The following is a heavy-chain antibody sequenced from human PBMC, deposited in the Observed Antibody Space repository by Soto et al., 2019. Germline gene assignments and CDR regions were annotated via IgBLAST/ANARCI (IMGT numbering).Heavy chain of an antibody. D-gene: IGHD3-9*01. Sequence: GGSLRLSCAASGFTFSDYYMSWIRQAPGKGLEWVSYISSSSSYTNYADSVKGRFTISRDNAKNSLYLQMNSLRAEDTAVYYCARALGRYFDWLLDWGQGTLVTVS. CDR1: GFTFSDYY. V-gene: IGHV3-11*05. CDR3: ARALGRYFDWLLD. CDR2: ISSSSSYT. J-gene: IGHJ4*02.